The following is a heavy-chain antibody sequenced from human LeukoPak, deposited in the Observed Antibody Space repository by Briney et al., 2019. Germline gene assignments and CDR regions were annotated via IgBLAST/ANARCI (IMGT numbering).Heavy chain of an antibody. CDR3: TTIYFYYYDSSGYYSYFDY. J-gene: IGHJ4*02. D-gene: IGHD3-22*01. Sequence: GGSLRLSCAASGFTFTNAWMSWDRQAPGKGLEWVGRIKSKTDGGTTDYAAPVKGRFTISRDDSKNTLYLQMNSLKTEDTAVYYCTTIYFYYYDSSGYYSYFDYWGQGTLVTVSS. V-gene: IGHV3-15*01. CDR1: GFTFTNAW. CDR2: IKSKTDGGTT.